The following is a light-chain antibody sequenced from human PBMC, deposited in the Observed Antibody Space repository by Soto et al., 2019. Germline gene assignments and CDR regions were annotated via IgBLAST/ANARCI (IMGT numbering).Light chain of an antibody. Sequence: QTVVTQEPSLSVSPGGTVTLTCGLTSGSVSSTSYPSWYQQTPGQPPRTLIYNTDTRSPGVPDRFSGSILGNKAALTITGAQADDECDYYCVLYLGSGISVFGGGTKLTVL. CDR2: NTD. J-gene: IGLJ3*02. CDR3: VLYLGSGISV. V-gene: IGLV8-61*01. CDR1: SGSVSSTSY.